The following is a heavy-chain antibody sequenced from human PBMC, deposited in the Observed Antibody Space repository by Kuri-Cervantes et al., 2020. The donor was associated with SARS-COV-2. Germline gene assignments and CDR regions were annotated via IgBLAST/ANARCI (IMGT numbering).Heavy chain of an antibody. CDR1: GYSFTSYW. J-gene: IGHJ4*02. CDR3: AIPRRDYGSGSRYGGFDY. Sequence: KVSCKGSGYSFTSYWIAWVRQMPGKGLEWMGIIYPGDSDTRYSPSFQGQVTISADKYISTAYLQWASLKASDTAMYYCAIPRRDYGSGSRYGGFDYWGQGTLVTVSS. D-gene: IGHD3-10*01. CDR2: IYPGDSDT. V-gene: IGHV5-51*01.